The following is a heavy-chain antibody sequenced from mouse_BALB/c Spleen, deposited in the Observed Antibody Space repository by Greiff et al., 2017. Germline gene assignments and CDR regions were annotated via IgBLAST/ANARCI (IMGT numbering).Heavy chain of an antibody. J-gene: IGHJ4*01. CDR2: IWSDGST. D-gene: IGHD3-1*01. CDR1: GFSLTSYG. Sequence: VKLMESGPDLVAPSQSLSITCTVSGFSLTSYGVHWVRQPPGKGLEWLVVIWSDGSTTYNSALKSRLSISKDNSKSQVFLKMNSLQTDDTAMYYCARHGRSFGRYAMDYWGQGTSVTVSS. V-gene: IGHV2-6-2*01. CDR3: ARHGRSFGRYAMDY.